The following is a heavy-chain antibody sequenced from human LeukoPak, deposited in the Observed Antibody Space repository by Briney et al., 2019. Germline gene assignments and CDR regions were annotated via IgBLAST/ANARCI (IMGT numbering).Heavy chain of an antibody. CDR1: GGSISSGSYY. Sequence: NPSQTLSLTCTVSGGSISSGSYYWSWIRQPAGKGLEWIGRIYTSGSTNYNPSLKSRVTISVDTSKNQFSLKLSSVTAADTAVYYCAGEGVSWYYDFWSGYLIDYWGQGTLVTVSS. CDR2: IYTSGST. CDR3: AGEGVSWYYDFWSGYLIDY. D-gene: IGHD3-3*01. J-gene: IGHJ4*02. V-gene: IGHV4-61*02.